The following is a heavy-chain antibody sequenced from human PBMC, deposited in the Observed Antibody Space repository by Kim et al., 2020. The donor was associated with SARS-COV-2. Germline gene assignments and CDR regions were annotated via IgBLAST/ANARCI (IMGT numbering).Heavy chain of an antibody. CDR1: GGSISSSSYY. CDR3: ARGSRIQLWDYFDY. CDR2: IYYSGST. Sequence: SETLSLTCTVSGGSISSSSYYWGWIRQPPGKGLEWIGSIYYSGSTYYNPSLKSRVTISVDTSKNQFSLKLSSVTAADTAVYYCARGSRIQLWDYFDYWG. V-gene: IGHV4-39*01. D-gene: IGHD5-18*01. J-gene: IGHJ4*01.